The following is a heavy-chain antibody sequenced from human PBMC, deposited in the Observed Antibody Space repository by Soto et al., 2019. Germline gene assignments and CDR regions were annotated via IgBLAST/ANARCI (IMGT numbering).Heavy chain of an antibody. CDR2: ITPYNGNA. J-gene: IGHJ4*02. CDR3: ARARMFSGAHHDY. CDR1: GYTFTNFG. Sequence: QVHLVQSGAVVENPGASVKVSCKASGYTFTNFGINWVRQAPGQGLEWMGWITPYNGNANYPQKHQDRLTITTDTSTNTAYLELRSLRSDDTAVYFCARARMFSGAHHDYWGQETRVTVSS. D-gene: IGHD1-26*01. V-gene: IGHV1-18*04.